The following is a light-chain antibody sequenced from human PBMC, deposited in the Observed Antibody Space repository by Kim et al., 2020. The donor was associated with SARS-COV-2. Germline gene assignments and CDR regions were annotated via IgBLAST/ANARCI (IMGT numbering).Light chain of an antibody. CDR2: DTG. CDR3: LLSYSDSRV. CDR1: TGAIPSDHF. Sequence: PAGSVHLTWDSSTGAIPSDHFPYWFQQKPGQAPRTLIYDTGNRHSWTPARFSGSLLGGKAALTLSAAQAEDEADYYCLLSYSDSRVFGGGTQLTVL. V-gene: IGLV7-46*01. J-gene: IGLJ2*01.